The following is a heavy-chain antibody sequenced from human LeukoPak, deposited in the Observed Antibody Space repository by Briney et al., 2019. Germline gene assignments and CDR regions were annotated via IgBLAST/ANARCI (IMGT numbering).Heavy chain of an antibody. CDR3: ARESRGTDY. Sequence: SETLSLTCAVYGGSFSGYYWSWIRQPPGKGLEWIGYVHYSGSINYNPSLKSRVTISVDTSKNQLSLKLSSVTAADTAVYYCARESRGTDYWGQGTLVTVSS. CDR2: VHYSGSI. J-gene: IGHJ4*02. D-gene: IGHD6-13*01. CDR1: GGSFSGYY. V-gene: IGHV4-59*01.